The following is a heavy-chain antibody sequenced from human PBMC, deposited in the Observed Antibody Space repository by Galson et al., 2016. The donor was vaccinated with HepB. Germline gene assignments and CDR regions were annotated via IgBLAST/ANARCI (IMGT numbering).Heavy chain of an antibody. CDR2: ISAYNGNT. D-gene: IGHD1-26*01. Sequence: SCKASGYTFNSYGISWVRQAPGQGLEWMGWISAYNGNTNYVQKPQGRVTMTTDTSTSTAYMELRSLRSDDTAVYYCARDRWELLGGDYWGQGTLVTVSS. J-gene: IGHJ4*02. V-gene: IGHV1-18*04. CDR1: GYTFNSYG. CDR3: ARDRWELLGGDY.